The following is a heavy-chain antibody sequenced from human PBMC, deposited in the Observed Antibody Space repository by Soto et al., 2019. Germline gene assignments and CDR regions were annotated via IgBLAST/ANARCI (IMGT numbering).Heavy chain of an antibody. CDR2: IYHSGST. CDR1: GYSISSGYY. V-gene: IGHV4-38-2*02. J-gene: IGHJ6*02. Sequence: SETLSLTCAVSGYSISSGYYWGWIRQPPGKGLEWIGSIYHSGSTYYNPSLKSRVTISVDTSKNQFSLKLSSVTAADTAVYYCARELSLVSGSYFYYYYGMDVWGQGTTVTVSS. CDR3: ARELSLVSGSYFYYYYGMDV. D-gene: IGHD1-26*01.